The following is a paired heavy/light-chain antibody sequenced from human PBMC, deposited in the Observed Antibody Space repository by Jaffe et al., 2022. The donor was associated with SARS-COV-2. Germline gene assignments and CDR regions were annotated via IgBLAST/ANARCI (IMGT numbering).Heavy chain of an antibody. CDR2: ISGSGGNT. CDR1: GFIFSSYA. J-gene: IGHJ5*02. V-gene: IGHV3-23*01. Sequence: EVQLLESGGDLVQPGGSLRLSCAASGFIFSSYAMIWVRQAPGKGLEWVSTISGSGGNTYYADSVKGRFTVSRDNSKNTVYLRMNSLRVEDTALYYCVSFRRTEDGTIDPWGQGTLVTVSS. CDR3: VSFRRTEDGTIDP. D-gene: IGHD1-1*01.
Light chain of an antibody. CDR1: QSINSW. V-gene: IGKV1-5*03. CDR2: KAS. J-gene: IGKJ1*01. CDR3: QQYDSVSAWTFGQWT. Sequence: DIQMTQSPSTLSASVGDRVTITCRASQSINSWLAWYQQKPGKAPKLLIYKASTLETGVPSRFSGSGSGTEFTLTISSLQPDDFATYYCQQYDSVSAWTFGQWTFGQGTKVEIK.